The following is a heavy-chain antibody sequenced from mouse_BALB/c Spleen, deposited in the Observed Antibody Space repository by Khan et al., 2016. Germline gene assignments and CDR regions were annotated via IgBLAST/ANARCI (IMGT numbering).Heavy chain of an antibody. V-gene: IGHV6-6*01. D-gene: IGHD1-1*01. CDR2: IRSKANNDVT. CDR3: TRRGYGGSADC. CDR1: GYTFSDAW. J-gene: IGHJ2*01. Sequence: EVKLEESGGGLVQPGGSMKLSCAASGYTFSDAWMDWVRQSPEKGLEWVAEIRSKANNDVTYYDESVKGRFTISRDDTKSSVYLHMNSLKADDTGIYYGTRRGYGGSADCWGQGTTLTVSS.